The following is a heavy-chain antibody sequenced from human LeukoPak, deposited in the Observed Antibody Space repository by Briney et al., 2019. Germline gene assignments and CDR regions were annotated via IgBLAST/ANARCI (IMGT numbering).Heavy chain of an antibody. CDR1: GFTVSSNY. J-gene: IGHJ3*02. CDR2: IYSGGST. V-gene: IGHV3-53*01. Sequence: GGSLRLSCAASGFTVSSNYMSWVRQAPGKGLEWVSVIYSGGSTYYADSVKGRFTISRDNSKNTLYLQMNSLRAEDTAVYYCARDGRDGPYSSSSFAFDIWGQGTMVTVSS. D-gene: IGHD6-6*01. CDR3: ARDGRDGPYSSSSFAFDI.